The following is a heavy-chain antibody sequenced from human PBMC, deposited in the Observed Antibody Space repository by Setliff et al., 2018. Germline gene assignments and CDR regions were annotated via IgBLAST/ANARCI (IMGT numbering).Heavy chain of an antibody. CDR3: ANEHGTTVTVENYHYYMDV. CDR1: GGTFSNYD. CDR2: IIPIFGTT. D-gene: IGHD4-4*01. J-gene: IGHJ6*03. V-gene: IGHV1-69*13. Sequence: ASVKVSCKASGGTFSNYDISWVRQAPGQGLEWMGGIIPIFGTTNYAQKFQGRVTITADESTSTAYMELSSLKSEDTAVYYCANEHGTTVTVENYHYYMDVWGKGTTVTVSS.